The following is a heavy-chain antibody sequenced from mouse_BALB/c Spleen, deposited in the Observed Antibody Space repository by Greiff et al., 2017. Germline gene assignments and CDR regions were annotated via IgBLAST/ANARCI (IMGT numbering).Heavy chain of an antibody. V-gene: IGHV1-54*03. CDR1: GYAFTNYL. J-gene: IGHJ4*01. D-gene: IGHD1-1*01. CDR3: ARSGGYGSSYAMDY. Sequence: LVESGAELVRPGTSVKVSCKASGYAFTNYLIEWVKQRPGQGLEWIGVINPGSGGTNYNEKFKGKATLTADKSSSTAYMQLSSLTSDDSAVYFCARSGGYGSSYAMDYWGQGTSVTVSS. CDR2: INPGSGGT.